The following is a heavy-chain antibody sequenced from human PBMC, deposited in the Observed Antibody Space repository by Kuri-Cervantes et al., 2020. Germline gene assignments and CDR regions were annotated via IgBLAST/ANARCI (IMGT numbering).Heavy chain of an antibody. CDR3: ASLLSRAAAGTTVVDY. J-gene: IGHJ4*02. Sequence: SVKVSCKASGYTFTSYAMNWVRQAPGQGLEWMGGIIPIFGTANYAQKFQGRVTITADGSTSTAYMELSSLRSEDTAVYYCASLLSRAAAGTTVVDYWGQGTLVTVSS. CDR1: GYTFTSYA. CDR2: IIPIFGTA. D-gene: IGHD6-13*01. V-gene: IGHV1-69*13.